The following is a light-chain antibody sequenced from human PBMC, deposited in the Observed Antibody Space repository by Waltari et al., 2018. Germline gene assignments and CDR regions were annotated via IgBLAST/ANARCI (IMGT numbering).Light chain of an antibody. CDR2: DVS. CDR1: SSDVGGYNY. V-gene: IGLV2-14*03. CDR3: SSYTSSSTPWV. Sequence: QSALTQPASVSGSPGQSITISCTGTSSDVGGYNYVSWYQQHPGKAPKLIIYDVSNRPSGVSNHFSGSKSGNTASLTISGLQAEDEADYYCSSYTSSSTPWVFGGGTKLTVL. J-gene: IGLJ3*02.